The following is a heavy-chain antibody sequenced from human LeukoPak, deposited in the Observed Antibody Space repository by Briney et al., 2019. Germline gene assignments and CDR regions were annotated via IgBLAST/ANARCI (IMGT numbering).Heavy chain of an antibody. J-gene: IGHJ4*02. D-gene: IGHD3-16*02. CDR2: ISGSGGST. Sequence: GGSLRLSCAASGFTFSSYAMSWVRQAPGKGLEWVSAISGSGGSTYYADSVKGRFTISRDNSKNTLYLQMNSLRAEDTAVYYCAKDVDYVWGSYRPFDYWGQGTLVTVSS. CDR3: AKDVDYVWGSYRPFDY. V-gene: IGHV3-23*01. CDR1: GFTFSSYA.